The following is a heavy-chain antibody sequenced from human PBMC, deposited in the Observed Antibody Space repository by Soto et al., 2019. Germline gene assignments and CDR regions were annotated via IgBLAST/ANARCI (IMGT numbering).Heavy chain of an antibody. Sequence: SQTLSLTCAVYGGSFSGSYCNCIRQPPRKGREWIGEINHSGSTNYNPSLKSRVIISVDTSKNEFSLKLSSVTAADTAVYYCARSRGGSYYYNYCMDVWGQETTVTISS. CDR3: ARSRGGSYYYNYCMDV. D-gene: IGHD2-15*01. V-gene: IGHV4-34*01. CDR1: GGSFSGSY. J-gene: IGHJ6*02. CDR2: INHSGST.